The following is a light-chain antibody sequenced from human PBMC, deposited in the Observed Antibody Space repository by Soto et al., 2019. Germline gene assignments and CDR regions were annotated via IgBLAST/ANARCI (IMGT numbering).Light chain of an antibody. CDR2: GAS. CDR1: QSVSSSY. V-gene: IGKV3-20*01. CDR3: QQYGNSPRT. J-gene: IGKJ1*01. Sequence: EIVLTQSPGTLSLSPGERATLSCRASQSVSSSYLAWYQQKPGQAPRPLIFGASSRAPGIPDRFSGSGSGTDFTLIISRLEPEDFAVYYCQQYGNSPRTFGQGTKVEIK.